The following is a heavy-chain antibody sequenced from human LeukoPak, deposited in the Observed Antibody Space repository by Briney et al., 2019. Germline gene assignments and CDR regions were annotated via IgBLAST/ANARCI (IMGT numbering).Heavy chain of an antibody. D-gene: IGHD3-3*01. V-gene: IGHV3-7*01. Sequence: GGSLRLSCAASGFTFSNAWMTWVRQAPGKGLEWVANIKQDGSEKYFVDSVKGRFTISRDNANNSLYLQMNSLRAEDTAVYYCVRDFRFLGDYWGQGTLVTVSS. J-gene: IGHJ4*02. CDR2: IKQDGSEK. CDR1: GFTFSNAW. CDR3: VRDFRFLGDY.